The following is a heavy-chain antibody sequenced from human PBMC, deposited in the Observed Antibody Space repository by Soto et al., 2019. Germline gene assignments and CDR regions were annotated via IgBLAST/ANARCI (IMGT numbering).Heavy chain of an antibody. V-gene: IGHV3-33*01. CDR1: GFTFSTYG. CDR3: ARDCSGGSCYYLDN. CDR2: TWYDGSNS. J-gene: IGHJ4*02. D-gene: IGHD2-15*01. Sequence: SLRLSCAASGFTFSTYGMHWVRQAPGKGLEWVAVTWYDGSNSFYADSVKGRFTISRDNSKRTLYLQMDRLRVEDTAVYYCARDCSGGSCYYLDNWGQGTLVTVSS.